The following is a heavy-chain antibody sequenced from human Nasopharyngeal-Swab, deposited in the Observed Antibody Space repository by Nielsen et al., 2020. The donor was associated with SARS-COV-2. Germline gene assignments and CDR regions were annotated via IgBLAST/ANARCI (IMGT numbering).Heavy chain of an antibody. CDR3: VKHQGSSSDQ. J-gene: IGHJ4*02. V-gene: IGHV3-74*01. CDR1: GVIFSKYW. Sequence: GESLKISCVASGVIFSKYWMHWVRQAPGKGLVWVSRVNQDGSRTDYADSVRGRFTISRDNAKNTLYLQMNSLRAEDTAVYYCVKHQGSSSDQWGQGTLVTVSS. CDR2: VNQDGSRT.